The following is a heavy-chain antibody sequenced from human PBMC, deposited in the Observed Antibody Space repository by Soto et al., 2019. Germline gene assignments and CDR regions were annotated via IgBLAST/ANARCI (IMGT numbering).Heavy chain of an antibody. D-gene: IGHD3-9*01. Sequence: VQLVESGGGVVQPGRSMRLSCAASGFTFSSYGMHWVRQAPGKGLEWVAVIWYDGSNKYYADSVKGRFTISRDNSTITMYLQMNSLRAEDTAVYYCARGGPILTGYRAAYFDYWGQGTLVTVSS. J-gene: IGHJ4*02. CDR1: GFTFSSYG. CDR2: IWYDGSNK. V-gene: IGHV3-33*01. CDR3: ARGGPILTGYRAAYFDY.